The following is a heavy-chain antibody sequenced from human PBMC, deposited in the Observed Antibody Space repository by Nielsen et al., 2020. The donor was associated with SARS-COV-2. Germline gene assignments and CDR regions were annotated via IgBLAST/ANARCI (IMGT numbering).Heavy chain of an antibody. CDR1: GYTFTGFY. V-gene: IGHV1-2*06. D-gene: IGHD2-8*01. J-gene: IGHJ4*02. CDR3: ARLMGLVPYYFDY. CDR2: INPSSGST. Sequence: ASVKVSCKASGYTFTGFYMHWVRQAPGQGLEWKGRINPSSGSTNYAQKFQDRVTMTRDTSISTAYMEVTRLRSDDTAVYYCARLMGLVPYYFDYWGQGTLVTVSS.